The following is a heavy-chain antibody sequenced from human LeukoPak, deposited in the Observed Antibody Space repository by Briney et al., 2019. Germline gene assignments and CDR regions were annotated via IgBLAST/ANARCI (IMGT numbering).Heavy chain of an antibody. V-gene: IGHV3-30*04. CDR1: GFTFSSYA. J-gene: IGHJ6*03. D-gene: IGHD1-26*01. CDR2: VSYDGTNK. CDR3: ARDILVGSYSYYYMDV. Sequence: GGSLRLSCADSGFTFSSYAMHWVRQAPSKGLEWVAVVSYDGTNKYYADSVKGRFTISRDNSKNTLYPQMNSLRAEDTAVYYCARDILVGSYSYYYMDVWGKGTTVTVSS.